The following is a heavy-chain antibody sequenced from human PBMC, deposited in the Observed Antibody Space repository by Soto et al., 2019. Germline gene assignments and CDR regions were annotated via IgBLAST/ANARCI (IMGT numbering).Heavy chain of an antibody. CDR3: ARNAMDTAMARDAFDI. Sequence: GASVKVSCKASGYTFTGYYMHWVRQAPGQGLEWMGWINPNSGGTNYAQKFQGWVTMTRDTSISTAYMELSRLRSDDTAVYYCARNAMDTAMARDAFDIWGQGTMVTVSS. V-gene: IGHV1-2*04. D-gene: IGHD5-18*01. CDR1: GYTFTGYY. J-gene: IGHJ3*02. CDR2: INPNSGGT.